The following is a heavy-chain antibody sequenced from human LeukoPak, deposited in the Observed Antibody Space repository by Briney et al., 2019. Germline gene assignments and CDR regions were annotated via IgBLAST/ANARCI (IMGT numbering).Heavy chain of an antibody. CDR3: AAVVPAVMGYFDY. J-gene: IGHJ4*02. CDR1: GGTFSSYA. Sequence: SVKVSCKASGGTFSSYARSWVRQAPGQGLEWMGGIIPIFGTANYAQKFQGRVTITADESTSTAYMELSSLRSEDTAVYYCAAVVPAVMGYFDYWGQGTPVTVSS. CDR2: IIPIFGTA. V-gene: IGHV1-69*13. D-gene: IGHD2-2*01.